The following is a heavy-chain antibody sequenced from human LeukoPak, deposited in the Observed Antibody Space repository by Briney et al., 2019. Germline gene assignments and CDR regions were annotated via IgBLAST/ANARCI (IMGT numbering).Heavy chain of an antibody. J-gene: IGHJ4*02. CDR3: ARESSPYDSSAYDGGVDY. CDR2: IYSGETT. CDR1: RLIVSGIY. V-gene: IGHV3-66*01. D-gene: IGHD3-22*01. Sequence: SLRLSCAFSRLIVSGIYTTCVRLAPGKGLEWVSTIYSGETTFYTDTVRDRFNISRDNSKNTLYLQMNSLRAEDTAVYYCARESSPYDSSAYDGGVDYWGQGTLVTVSS.